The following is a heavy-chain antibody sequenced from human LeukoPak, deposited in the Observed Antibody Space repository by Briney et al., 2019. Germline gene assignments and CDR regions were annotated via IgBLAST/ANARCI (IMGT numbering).Heavy chain of an antibody. CDR2: ISGSGGST. CDR1: GFTFSTYA. Sequence: PGGSLRLSCAASGFTFSTYAMSWVRQAPGKGVEWVSRISGSGGSTYYADSVKGRFTISRDNSKNTLYLQMNSLRAEDTAVYYCAKTDVVVTAMGAFDIWGQGTMVTVSS. D-gene: IGHD2-21*02. CDR3: AKTDVVVTAMGAFDI. V-gene: IGHV3-23*01. J-gene: IGHJ3*02.